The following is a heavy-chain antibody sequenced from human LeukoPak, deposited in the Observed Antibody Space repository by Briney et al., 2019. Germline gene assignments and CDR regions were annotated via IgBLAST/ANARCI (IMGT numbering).Heavy chain of an antibody. Sequence: KPSETLSLTCTVSGYSIRSGYYWGWIRQPPGEGLEWIGTIHQSGNTYYNSSLKSRVTISVDTSKNQFSLQLSSVTAADTAVYYCARGRWLQYPFDYWGQGTLVTVSS. CDR2: IHQSGNT. CDR3: ARGRWLQYPFDY. CDR1: GYSIRSGYY. D-gene: IGHD5-24*01. V-gene: IGHV4-38-2*02. J-gene: IGHJ4*02.